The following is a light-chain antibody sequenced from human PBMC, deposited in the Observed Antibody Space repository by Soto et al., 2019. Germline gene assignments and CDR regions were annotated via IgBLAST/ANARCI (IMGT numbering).Light chain of an antibody. J-gene: IGLJ3*02. CDR3: AAWDDSLNGRV. CDR2: KSN. Sequence: QSVLSQPPSASATPGQRVTISCSGSSSNIGSNTVNWYQQLPGTAPKLLIYKSNQRPSGVPVRFSGSKSGTSASLAISGLQSADEADYYCAAWDDSLNGRVFGGGTKVNVL. V-gene: IGLV1-44*01. CDR1: SSNIGSNT.